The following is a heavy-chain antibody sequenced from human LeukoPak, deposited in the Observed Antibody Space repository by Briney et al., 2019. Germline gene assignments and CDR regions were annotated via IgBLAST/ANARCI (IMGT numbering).Heavy chain of an antibody. CDR3: ARVMPALTYYYDSSGYYSDFDY. Sequence: GASVKVSCKASGGTFSSYAISWVRQAPGQGLEWMGWISAYNGNTNYAQKLQGRVTMTTDTSTSTAYMELRSLRSDDTAVYYCARVMPALTYYYDSSGYYSDFDYWGQGTLVTVSS. D-gene: IGHD3-22*01. J-gene: IGHJ4*02. CDR1: GGTFSSYA. CDR2: ISAYNGNT. V-gene: IGHV1-18*01.